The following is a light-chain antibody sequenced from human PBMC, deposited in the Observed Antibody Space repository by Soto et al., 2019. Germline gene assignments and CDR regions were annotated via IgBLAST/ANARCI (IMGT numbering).Light chain of an antibody. Sequence: EIVMTQSPATLSVSPGERASLSCRASQSVSTYLAWYQQKPGQAPRLLISGASTRATGIPARFSGSGSGIEFTLTISSLQSEDFAIYYCQQYLNWPRTFGQGTKVEIK. J-gene: IGKJ1*01. V-gene: IGKV3-15*01. CDR1: QSVSTY. CDR2: GAS. CDR3: QQYLNWPRT.